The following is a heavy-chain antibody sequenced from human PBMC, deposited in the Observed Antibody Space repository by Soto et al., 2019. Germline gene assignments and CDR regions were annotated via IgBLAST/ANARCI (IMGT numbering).Heavy chain of an antibody. CDR3: ARHGQWLVTGYFYYGMDV. CDR2: LYFGGSA. D-gene: IGHD6-19*01. Sequence: SETLSLTCSVSGDSINSDYWSWIRQTPGKGLEWIAFLYFGGSASYNPSLKSRVTTSVDTAKNQFSLSLSSVTAADTAVYYCARHGQWLVTGYFYYGMDVWGQGTTVTVS. V-gene: IGHV4-59*01. J-gene: IGHJ6*02. CDR1: GDSINSDY.